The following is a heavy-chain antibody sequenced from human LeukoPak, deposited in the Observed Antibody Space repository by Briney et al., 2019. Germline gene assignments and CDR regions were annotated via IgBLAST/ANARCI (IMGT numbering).Heavy chain of an antibody. CDR2: ISWNSGSI. V-gene: IGHV3-9*01. D-gene: IGHD3-10*01. J-gene: IGHJ4*02. CDR3: ARTYYYGSGSYFSPYY. CDR1: GFTFDDYA. Sequence: GGSLRLSCAASGFTFDDYAFHWVRQAPGKGLEWVSGISWNSGSIDYADSVKGRFTISRDNAKNSLYLQMTSLRAEDTALYYCARTYYYGSGSYFSPYYWGQGTLVTVSS.